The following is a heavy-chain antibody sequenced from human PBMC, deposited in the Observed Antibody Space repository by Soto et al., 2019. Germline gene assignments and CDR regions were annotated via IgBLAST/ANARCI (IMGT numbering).Heavy chain of an antibody. CDR3: VRGYSSSSLPDY. D-gene: IGHD6-6*01. CDR1: GYSFTSYW. V-gene: IGHV5-10-1*03. CDR2: IDPSNSYT. Sequence: EVQLVQSGPEVKQPGESLRISCKGSGYSFTSYWITWVRQMPGKGLEWMGRIDPSNSYTNYSPSFQGHVTISRDTSISTAYLQWNSLKASDTATYYCVRGYSSSSLPDYWGQGTLVTVSS. J-gene: IGHJ4*02.